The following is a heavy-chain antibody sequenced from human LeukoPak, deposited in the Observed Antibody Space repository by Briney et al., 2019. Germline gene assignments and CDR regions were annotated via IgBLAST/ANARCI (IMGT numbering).Heavy chain of an antibody. CDR3: AREGDDYVWGSYRLPDY. CDR2: INPSGGST. Sequence: ASVKVSCKASGYTFTTYDVHWVRQAPGQGLEWMGIINPSGGSTSYPQKFQGRVTMTRDTSISTAYMELSRLRSDDTAVYYCAREGDDYVWGSYRLPDYWGQGTLVTVSS. CDR1: GYTFTTYD. V-gene: IGHV1-46*01. D-gene: IGHD3-16*01. J-gene: IGHJ4*02.